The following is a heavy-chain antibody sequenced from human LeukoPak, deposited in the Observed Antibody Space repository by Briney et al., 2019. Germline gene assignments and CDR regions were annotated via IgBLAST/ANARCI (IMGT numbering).Heavy chain of an antibody. V-gene: IGHV5-10-1*01. J-gene: IGHJ5*02. CDR2: IDSSDSYT. CDR3: ATTTVTTYYWFDP. D-gene: IGHD4-17*01. Sequence: GESLKISCKGSGYSFTSYWISWVRQMPGKGLEWMGRIDSSDSYTNYSPSFQGHVTISADKSISTAYLQWSSLKASDTAMYYCATTTVTTYYWFDPWGQGTLVTVSS. CDR1: GYSFTSYW.